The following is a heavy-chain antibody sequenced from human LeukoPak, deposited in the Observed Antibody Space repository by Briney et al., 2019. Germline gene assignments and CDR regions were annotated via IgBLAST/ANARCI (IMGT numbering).Heavy chain of an antibody. CDR1: GFSLSTNGMG. V-gene: IGHV2-5*01. J-gene: IGHJ4*02. CDR2: IYWNDDK. Sequence: SGPTLVKPTQTLTLTCSFSGFSLSTNGMGVGWIRQSPGKSLDWLALIYWNDDKRYSPSLKSRLTVTKDTSKNLVVFTMTDMDAVDTARYYCAHIKQLVLEWLVDYWGQGTLVTVSS. D-gene: IGHD3-3*01. CDR3: AHIKQLVLEWLVDY.